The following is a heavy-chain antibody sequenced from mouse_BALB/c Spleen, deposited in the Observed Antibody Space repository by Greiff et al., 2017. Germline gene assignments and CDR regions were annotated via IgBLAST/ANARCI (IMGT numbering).Heavy chain of an antibody. J-gene: IGHJ2*01. D-gene: IGHD1-1*01. CDR3: AKFLLRGY. CDR2: INPSTGYT. CDR1: GYTFTSYW. V-gene: IGHV1-4*01. Sequence: QVQLQQSGAELVRPGASVKMSCKASGYTFTSYWMHWVKQRPGQGLEWIGYINPSTGYTEYNQKFKDKATLTADKSSSTAYMQLSSLTSEDSAVYYCAKFLLRGYWGQGTTLTVSS.